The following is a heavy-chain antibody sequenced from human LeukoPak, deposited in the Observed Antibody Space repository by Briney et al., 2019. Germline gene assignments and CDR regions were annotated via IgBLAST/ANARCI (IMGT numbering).Heavy chain of an antibody. CDR1: GYTFTGYY. CDR2: INPNSGGT. Sequence: GASVKVSCKASGYTFTGYYMYRVRQAPGQGLEWMGWINPNSGGTNYAQKFQDRITMSRDTSISAAYMELSSLRSDDTAVYFCARAPGTLDIWGQGTVVTVSS. J-gene: IGHJ3*02. D-gene: IGHD1-1*01. CDR3: ARAPGTLDI. V-gene: IGHV1-2*02.